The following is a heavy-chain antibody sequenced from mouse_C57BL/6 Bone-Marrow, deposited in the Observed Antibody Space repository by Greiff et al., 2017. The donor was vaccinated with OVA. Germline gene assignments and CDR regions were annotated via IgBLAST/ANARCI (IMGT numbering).Heavy chain of an antibody. D-gene: IGHD2-5*01. CDR1: GYTFTDYY. J-gene: IGHJ3*01. CDR3: ARGSNPAWFAY. CDR2: INPYNGGT. Sequence: VQLQQSGPVLVKPGASVKMSCKASGYTFTDYYMNWVKQSHGKSLEWIGVINPYNGGTSYNQKFKGKATLTVDKSSSTAYMELNSLTSEDSAVYYCARGSNPAWFAYWGQGTLVTVSA. V-gene: IGHV1-19*01.